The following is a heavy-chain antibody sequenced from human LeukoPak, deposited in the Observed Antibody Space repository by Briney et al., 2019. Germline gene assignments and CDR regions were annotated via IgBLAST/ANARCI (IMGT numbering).Heavy chain of an antibody. J-gene: IGHJ5*02. V-gene: IGHV1-69*05. CDR2: IIPIFGTA. D-gene: IGHD3-10*01. Sequence: GASVRVSCKASGGTFSSYAISWVRQAPGQGLEWMGRIIPIFGTANYAQRFQGRVTITTDESTSTAYMELSSLRSEDTAVYYCAREWFGVRFDPWGQGTLVTVSS. CDR1: GGTFSSYA. CDR3: AREWFGVRFDP.